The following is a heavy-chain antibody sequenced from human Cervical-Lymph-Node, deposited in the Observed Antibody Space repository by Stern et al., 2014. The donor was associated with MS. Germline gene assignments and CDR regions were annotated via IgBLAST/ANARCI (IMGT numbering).Heavy chain of an antibody. V-gene: IGHV1-24*01. J-gene: IGHJ6*02. CDR2: FDPEDGEA. Sequence: VQLVESGAEVKKPGASVKVSCKLSGYTLPDVSMHWVRQGPGKGLEWVGSFDPEDGEAINTRKFQGRFPMTEDTSTDTAYMQLSSLKADDTAVYYCATSGHRLGLDVWGQGTTVIVSS. D-gene: IGHD6-25*01. CDR1: GYTLPDVS. CDR3: ATSGHRLGLDV.